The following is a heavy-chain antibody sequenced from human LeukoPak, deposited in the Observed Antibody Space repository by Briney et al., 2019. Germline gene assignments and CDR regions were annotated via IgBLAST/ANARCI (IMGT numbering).Heavy chain of an antibody. V-gene: IGHV3-53*01. J-gene: IGHJ4*02. D-gene: IGHD3-10*01. CDR2: IYSGGTT. CDR3: ARRDSGSSGRYYFDY. CDR1: GFIVSSNY. Sequence: SGGSLRLSCAASGFIVSSNYMSWVRQAPGKGLEWVSVIYSGGTTFYADSVKGRFTISRDNSKNTLYLQMNSLRAEDTAVYYCARRDSGSSGRYYFDYWGQGALVTVSS.